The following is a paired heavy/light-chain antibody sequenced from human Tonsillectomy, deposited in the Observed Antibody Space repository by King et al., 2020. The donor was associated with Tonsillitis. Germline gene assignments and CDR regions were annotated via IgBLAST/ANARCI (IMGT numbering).Heavy chain of an antibody. V-gene: IGHV3-30*18. D-gene: IGHD3-3*01. CDR1: RFSFSSYG. Sequence: QTQLVESGGGVVQPGGSLRLSCAASRFSFSSYGMYWVRQAPGKGLEWVALVSYDGQDEYYAGSVKGRFTISRDNSKNTLYLQMNSLRAEDTAVYYCAKASGWFREWNYGMDFWGQGTTVTVSS. CDR2: VSYDGQDE. J-gene: IGHJ6*02. CDR3: AKASGWFREWNYGMDF.
Light chain of an antibody. CDR1: SSNIGNNY. Sequence: QSVLTQPPSVSAAPGQKVTISCSGSSSNIGNNYVSWYQQVPGTAPKLLIYENTRRDSGIPDRFSGSKSGTSATLGITGLQTGDEADYYCGTWDNSLSAGVFGTGTKVTVL. V-gene: IGLV1-51*02. CDR3: GTWDNSLSAGV. J-gene: IGLJ1*01. CDR2: ENT.